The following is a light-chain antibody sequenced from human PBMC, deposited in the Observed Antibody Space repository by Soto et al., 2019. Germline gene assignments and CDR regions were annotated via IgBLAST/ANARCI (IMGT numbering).Light chain of an antibody. V-gene: IGKV1-9*01. CDR3: QQLNSYPPT. CDR1: QGISSY. CDR2: AAS. Sequence: IQLTQSPSSLSASVGDRVTITCRASQGISSYLAWYQQKPGKAPKLLIFAASTLQSGVPSRFSGSGSGTDFTLTISSLQPEDFATYYCQQLNSYPPTFGPGTEVDI. J-gene: IGKJ3*01.